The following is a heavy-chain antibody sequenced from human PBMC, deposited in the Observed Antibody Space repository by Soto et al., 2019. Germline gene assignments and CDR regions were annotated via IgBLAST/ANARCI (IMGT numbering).Heavy chain of an antibody. D-gene: IGHD3-22*01. CDR3: ARVQAVYYYDSSDAFDI. Sequence: ASVKVSCKASGYTFTSYGISWVRQAPGQGLEWIGWISAYNGNTNYAQKLQGRVTMTTDTSTSTAYMELRSLRSDDTAVYYCARVQAVYYYDSSDAFDIWGQGTMVTVSS. CDR2: ISAYNGNT. V-gene: IGHV1-18*01. J-gene: IGHJ3*02. CDR1: GYTFTSYG.